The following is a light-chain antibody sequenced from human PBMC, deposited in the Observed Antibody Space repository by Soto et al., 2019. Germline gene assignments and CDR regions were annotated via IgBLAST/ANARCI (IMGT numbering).Light chain of an antibody. V-gene: IGKV2-30*01. J-gene: IGKJ1*01. Sequence: DVVMTQSPLSLPVTLGQPASISCRSRQGVVYSDGNTYLNWFHQRPVQSPRRLIYQVSNRDAGVPDRLSGSGSGTDFTLKISRVEAEDFGVYYFMPGTRLPWTFGQGTKVEV. CDR2: QVS. CDR1: QGVVYSDGNTY. CDR3: MPGTRLPWT.